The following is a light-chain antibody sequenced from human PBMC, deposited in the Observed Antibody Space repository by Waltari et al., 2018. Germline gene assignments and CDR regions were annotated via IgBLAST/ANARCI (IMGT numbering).Light chain of an antibody. CDR2: GAS. V-gene: IGKV3-15*01. CDR3: QQYHNWPYT. CDR1: QSLSTN. Sequence: ELLMTQSPATLSVSPGERATLSCRASQSLSTNFPWYQQHPGQAPRLLIYGASTRATGVPARFSGSRSGTEFTLIISSLQSEDFALYYCQQYHNWPYTFGQGTKLEIK. J-gene: IGKJ2*01.